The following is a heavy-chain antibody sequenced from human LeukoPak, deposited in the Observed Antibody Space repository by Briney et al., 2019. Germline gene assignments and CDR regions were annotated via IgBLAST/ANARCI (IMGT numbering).Heavy chain of an antibody. D-gene: IGHD2-2*01. CDR2: ISYDGSNK. CDR1: GFTFSSYG. V-gene: IGHV3-30*03. J-gene: IGHJ4*02. CDR3: ARYHVPRPFDY. Sequence: GGSLRLSCAASGFTFSSYGMHWVRQAPGKGLEWVAVISYDGSNKYYADSVKGRFTISRDNSKNTLYLQMNSLRAEDTAVYYCARYHVPRPFDYWGQGTLVTVSS.